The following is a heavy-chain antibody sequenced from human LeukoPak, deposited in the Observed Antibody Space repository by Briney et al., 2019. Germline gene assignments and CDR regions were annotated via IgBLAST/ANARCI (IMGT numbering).Heavy chain of an antibody. D-gene: IGHD3-22*01. CDR1: GYTFSINA. CDR2: IDTNTGNP. Sequence: ASVNVSCTASGYTFSINAINWVRQAPGQGLEWMGWIDTNTGNPTYAQGFTGQFVFSLDTSVSTAYLQISSLKAEDTAEYFCARGYDSSGYFSDWGQGTLVTVSS. J-gene: IGHJ4*02. V-gene: IGHV7-4-1*02. CDR3: ARGYDSSGYFSD.